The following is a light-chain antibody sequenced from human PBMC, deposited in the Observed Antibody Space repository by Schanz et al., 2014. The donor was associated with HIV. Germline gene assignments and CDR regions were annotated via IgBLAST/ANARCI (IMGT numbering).Light chain of an antibody. CDR3: QQLNDYPIT. CDR1: QNIGNW. V-gene: IGKV1-5*03. CDR2: QAS. J-gene: IGKJ5*01. Sequence: DIQMTQSPSTLSASVGDRVTITCRASQNIGNWLAWYQQRPGEAPKLLMYQASTLQSGVPSRFSGSGSGTAFSLTISSLQPEDFATYYCQQLNDYPITFGQGTRLEMK.